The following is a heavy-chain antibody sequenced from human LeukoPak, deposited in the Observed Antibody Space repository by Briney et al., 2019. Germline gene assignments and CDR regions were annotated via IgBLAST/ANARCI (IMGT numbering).Heavy chain of an antibody. CDR3: ARDYAEYTYSYDSSGQGFDY. CDR2: ISSSGNTI. J-gene: IGHJ4*02. CDR1: GFTFSDYY. V-gene: IGHV3-11*01. D-gene: IGHD3-22*01. Sequence: PGGSLRLSCAASGFTFSDYYMSWIRQAPGKGLEWVSYISSSGNTIYYADSVKGRFTISRDNAKNSLYLQMNSLRAEDTAVYYCARDYAEYTYSYDSSGQGFDYWGQGTLVTVSS.